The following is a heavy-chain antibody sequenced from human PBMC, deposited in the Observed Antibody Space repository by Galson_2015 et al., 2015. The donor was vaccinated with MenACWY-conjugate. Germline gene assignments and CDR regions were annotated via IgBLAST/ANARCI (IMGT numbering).Heavy chain of an antibody. CDR1: GFTFSLYS. CDR3: ARDRGDIVVVVAKDHWGNYYYGMDV. D-gene: IGHD2-15*01. CDR2: ISSSSSTI. Sequence: SLRLSCAASGFTFSLYSMNWVRQAPGKGLEWVSYISSSSSTIYYADSVKGRFTISRDNAKRSLYLQMNSLRDEDTAVYYCARDRGDIVVVVAKDHWGNYYYGMDVWGQGTTVTVSS. V-gene: IGHV3-48*02. J-gene: IGHJ6*02.